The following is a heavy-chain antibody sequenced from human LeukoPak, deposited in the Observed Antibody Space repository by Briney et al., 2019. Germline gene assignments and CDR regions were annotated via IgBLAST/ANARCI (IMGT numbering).Heavy chain of an antibody. V-gene: IGHV4-59*12. CDR3: ARRVDIVVVPAARGITFFDY. CDR2: IYYSGST. Sequence: PSETLSLTCTVSGGSISSYYWSWIRQPPGKGLEWIGYIYYSGSTNYNPSLKSRVTISVDTSKNQFSLKLSSVTAADTAVYYCARRVDIVVVPAARGITFFDYWGQGTLVTVSS. D-gene: IGHD2-2*03. CDR1: GGSISSYY. J-gene: IGHJ4*02.